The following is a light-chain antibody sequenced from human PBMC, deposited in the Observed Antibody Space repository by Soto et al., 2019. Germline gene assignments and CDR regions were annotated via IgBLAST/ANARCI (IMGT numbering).Light chain of an antibody. V-gene: IGKV3-20*01. CDR1: QSVSTS. CDR3: QQYVVGSTLS. Sequence: EIVLTQSPGTVSLSPGDSTTLXXRASQSVSTSLAWYHHKPGEAPRLXXSDASVRAAGIPDRFSGSGSGTDFTLTISRLEPEDFALYYCQQYVVGSTLSFGRGTRLEIK. J-gene: IGKJ5*01. CDR2: DAS.